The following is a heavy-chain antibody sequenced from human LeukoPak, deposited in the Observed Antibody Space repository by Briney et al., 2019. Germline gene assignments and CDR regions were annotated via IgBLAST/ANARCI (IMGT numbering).Heavy chain of an antibody. D-gene: IGHD4-17*01. J-gene: IGHJ4*02. CDR2: ISSSGSTI. CDR3: AKSSHYGDYEVDY. CDR1: GFTFSDYY. Sequence: GGSLRLSCAASGFTFSDYYMSWIRQAPGKGLEWVSYISSSGSTIYYADSVKGRFTISRDNSKNTLYLQMNSLRAEDTAVYYCAKSSHYGDYEVDYWGQGTLATVSS. V-gene: IGHV3-11*01.